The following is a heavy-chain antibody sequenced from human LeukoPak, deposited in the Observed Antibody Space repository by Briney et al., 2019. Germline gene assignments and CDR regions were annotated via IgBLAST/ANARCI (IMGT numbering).Heavy chain of an antibody. CDR2: IKQDGSEK. CDR1: GFTLSNYW. J-gene: IGHJ4*02. Sequence: GGSLRLSCAASGFTLSNYWMTWVRQAPGKGLEWVANIKQDGSEKYYADSVKGRFTISRDNAKNSLYLQMNSLGVDDTAVYYCAKDPPVTAKDWGQGTLVTVSS. CDR3: AKDPPVTAKD. D-gene: IGHD2-21*02. V-gene: IGHV3-7*01.